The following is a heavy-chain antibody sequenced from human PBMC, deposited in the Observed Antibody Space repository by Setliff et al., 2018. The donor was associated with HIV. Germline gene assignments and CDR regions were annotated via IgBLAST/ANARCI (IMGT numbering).Heavy chain of an antibody. CDR3: ARGPANGWSGH. CDR1: GDTFSNYA. D-gene: IGHD6-19*01. Sequence: GASVKVSCKASGDTFSNYAISWVRQAPGQGLEWMGGIIFIFGTANYAQKFRGRVTITADKSTSTAYMELSSLRSEDTAVYYCARGPANGWSGHWGQGTLVTVSS. J-gene: IGHJ4*02. CDR2: IIFIFGTA. V-gene: IGHV1-69*06.